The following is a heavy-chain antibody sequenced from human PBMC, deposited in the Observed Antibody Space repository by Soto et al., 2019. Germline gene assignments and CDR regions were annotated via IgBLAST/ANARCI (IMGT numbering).Heavy chain of an antibody. CDR1: GYSFTAYY. V-gene: IGHV1-2*02. J-gene: IGHJ4*02. CDR2: INPDTGGT. Sequence: QVRLLQSGAEVKKSGASGKVSCKASGYSFTAYYIHCVRHAPGQGLEWIGWINPDTGGTDYAHKFEDRVTMTRDTSITTAYVQMTGLQLNDTAVYYCARAVSMDGSSWDRGAYDSWCQGTLGTVSS. CDR3: ARAVSMDGSSWDRGAYDS. D-gene: IGHD6-13*01.